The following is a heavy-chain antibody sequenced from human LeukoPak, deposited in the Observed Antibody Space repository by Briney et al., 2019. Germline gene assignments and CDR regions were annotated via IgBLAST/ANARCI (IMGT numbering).Heavy chain of an antibody. J-gene: IGHJ4*02. D-gene: IGHD7-27*01. CDR1: GFTFSCYT. Sequence: GGSVRLSCTAYGFTFSCYTMTWVRQAPGKGLKWVSTLTTGDGNTYYADSVKGRFTVSRDDSKNTLYLQMNSLRAEDTAVYYCAKDGGLWVSAHWGDSWGRGTLVTVSS. V-gene: IGHV3-23*01. CDR2: LTTGDGNT. CDR3: AKDGGLWVSAHWGDS.